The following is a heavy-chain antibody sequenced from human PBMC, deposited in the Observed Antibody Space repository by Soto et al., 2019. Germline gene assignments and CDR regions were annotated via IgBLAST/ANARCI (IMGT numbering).Heavy chain of an antibody. CDR3: AKSSKGRGSAYQYYYAMDV. CDR1: GYTFTGYY. CDR2: INPNSGGT. D-gene: IGHD2-15*01. Sequence: ASVKVSCKASGYTFTGYYMHWVRQAPGQGLEWMGWINPNSGGTNYAQKFQGRVTMTRDTSISTAYMELSRLRSDDTAVYYCAKSSKGRGSAYQYYYAMDVWGQGTTVTVSS. J-gene: IGHJ6*02. V-gene: IGHV1-2*02.